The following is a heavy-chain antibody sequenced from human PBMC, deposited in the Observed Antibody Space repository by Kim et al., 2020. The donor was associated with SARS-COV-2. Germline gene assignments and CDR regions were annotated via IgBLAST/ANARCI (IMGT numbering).Heavy chain of an antibody. CDR3: AKDLGYSSLVAFDI. D-gene: IGHD6-13*01. CDR2: ISWNSGSI. J-gene: IGHJ3*02. V-gene: IGHV3-9*01. Sequence: GGSLRLSCAASGFTFDDYAMHWVRQAPGKGLEWVSGISWNSGSIGYADSVKGRFTISRDNAKNSLYLQMNSLRAEDTALYYCAKDLGYSSLVAFDIWGQGTMVTVSS. CDR1: GFTFDDYA.